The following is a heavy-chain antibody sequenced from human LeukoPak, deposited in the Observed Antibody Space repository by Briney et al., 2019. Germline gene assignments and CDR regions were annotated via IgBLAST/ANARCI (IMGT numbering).Heavy chain of an antibody. J-gene: IGHJ4*02. V-gene: IGHV1-18*01. D-gene: IGHD6-6*01. CDR2: ISAYNGNT. Sequence: ASVKVSCKASGYTFTSYGISWVRPAPGQGLEWMGWISAYNGNTNYAQKLQGRVTMTTDTSTSTAYMELRSLRSDDTALYYCVREGLAETPPGYWGQGTLVTVSS. CDR1: GYTFTSYG. CDR3: VREGLAETPPGY.